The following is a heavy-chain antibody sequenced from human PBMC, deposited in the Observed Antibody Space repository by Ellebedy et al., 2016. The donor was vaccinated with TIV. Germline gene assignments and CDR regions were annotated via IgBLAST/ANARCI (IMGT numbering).Heavy chain of an antibody. V-gene: IGHV3-30*01. D-gene: IGHD6-19*01. CDR3: AKAPQGVAGIYYFDS. Sequence: PGGSLRLSCAASGFTFSNSAMHWVRQAPGKGLEWVAVLSHDESNEYYADSVKGRFTISRDDSQSTLYLQMNSLTTDDTAVYYCAKAPQGVAGIYYFDSWGQGTLVTVSS. CDR2: LSHDESNE. J-gene: IGHJ4*02. CDR1: GFTFSNSA.